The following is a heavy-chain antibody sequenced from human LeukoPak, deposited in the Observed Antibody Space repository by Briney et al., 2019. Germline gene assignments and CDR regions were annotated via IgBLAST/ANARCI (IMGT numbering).Heavy chain of an antibody. V-gene: IGHV1-69*13. D-gene: IGHD1-26*01. CDR3: ARDPSRWDEYYFDY. CDR1: GGTFSSYA. CDR2: IIPIFGTA. Sequence: ASVKVSCKASGGTFSSYAISWVRQAPGQGLEWMGGIIPIFGTANYAQKFQGRVTITADESTSTAYMGLSSLRSEDTAVYYCARDPSRWDEYYFDYWGQGTLVTVSS. J-gene: IGHJ4*02.